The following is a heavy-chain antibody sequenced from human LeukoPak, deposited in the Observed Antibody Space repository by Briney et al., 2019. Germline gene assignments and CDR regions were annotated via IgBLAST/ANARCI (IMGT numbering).Heavy chain of an antibody. CDR2: ISGSGGST. CDR3: AKDSTLITVVSGYFDL. Sequence: GGSLRLSCAASGFTFSSYAMSWVRQAPGKGLEWVSAISGSGGSTYYADSVKGRFTISRDNSQNTLYLQMNSLRAEDTAVYYCAKDSTLITVVSGYFDLWGRGTLVTVSS. CDR1: GFTFSSYA. D-gene: IGHD4-23*01. V-gene: IGHV3-23*01. J-gene: IGHJ2*01.